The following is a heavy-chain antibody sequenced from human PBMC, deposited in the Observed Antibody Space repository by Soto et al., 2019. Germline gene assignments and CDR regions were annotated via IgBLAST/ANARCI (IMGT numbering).Heavy chain of an antibody. J-gene: IGHJ3*02. V-gene: IGHV3-23*01. Sequence: PGGSLRLSCAASGFTFNSYAMSWVRQVPGKGLEWVSTISGSGYSTYYADSVKGRFTISRDNSKDTLYLQMNSLRAEDTAVYYCAKDILGTKARAFDIWGQGTMVTVSS. D-gene: IGHD2-15*01. CDR1: GFTFNSYA. CDR3: AKDILGTKARAFDI. CDR2: ISGSGYST.